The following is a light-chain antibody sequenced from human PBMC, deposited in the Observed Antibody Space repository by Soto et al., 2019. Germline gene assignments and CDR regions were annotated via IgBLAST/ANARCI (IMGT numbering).Light chain of an antibody. J-gene: IGLJ1*01. Sequence: QYVRSQPASVSGCPGHAFTISCTGTSSDVGSYNLVSWYQKHPGKAPKLMIYEGSKRPSGVSNRFSGSKSGNTASLTISGLQAEDEADYYRCSYAATIYVFATGTKVNV. CDR1: SSDVGSYNL. CDR2: EGS. V-gene: IGLV2-23*01. CDR3: CSYAATIYV.